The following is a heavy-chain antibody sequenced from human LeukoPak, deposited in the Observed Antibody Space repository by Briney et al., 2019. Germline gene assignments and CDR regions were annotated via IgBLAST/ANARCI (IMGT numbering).Heavy chain of an antibody. CDR3: ARGGDDY. D-gene: IGHD3-16*01. V-gene: IGHV1-8*02. CDR1: GGTFSSYA. Sequence: ASVKVSCKASGGTFSSYAISWVRQAPGQGLEWMGWMNPNSGNTGYAQKFQGRVTMTRNTSISTAYMELSSLRSEDTAVYYCARGGDDYWGQGTLVTVSS. CDR2: MNPNSGNT. J-gene: IGHJ4*02.